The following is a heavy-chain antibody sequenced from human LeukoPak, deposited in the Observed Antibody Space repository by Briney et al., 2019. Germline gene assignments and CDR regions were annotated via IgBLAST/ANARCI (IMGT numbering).Heavy chain of an antibody. CDR1: GFTFSSFW. CDR2: IKQDGSEN. V-gene: IGHV3-7*01. J-gene: IGHJ4*02. D-gene: IGHD6-13*01. Sequence: GGSLRLSCAASGFTFSSFWMTWVRQAPGKGLEWLANIKQDGSENYYVDSAKGRFTISRDNAKNSLSLQMNSLRAEDTAVYYCARGRGNSSSWYFDYWGQGTLVTASS. CDR3: ARGRGNSSSWYFDY.